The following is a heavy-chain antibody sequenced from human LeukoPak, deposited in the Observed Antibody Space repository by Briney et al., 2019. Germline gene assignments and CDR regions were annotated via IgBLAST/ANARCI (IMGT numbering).Heavy chain of an antibody. CDR1: GGTFSSYA. Sequence: GASVKVSCKASGGTFSSYAISWVRQAPGQGLEWMGRIIPILGIANYAQKFQGRVTITADKSTSTAYMELSSLRSEDTAVYYCARPTDGYNSCFDYWGQGTLVTVSS. D-gene: IGHD5-24*01. V-gene: IGHV1-69*04. J-gene: IGHJ4*02. CDR3: ARPTDGYNSCFDY. CDR2: IIPILGIA.